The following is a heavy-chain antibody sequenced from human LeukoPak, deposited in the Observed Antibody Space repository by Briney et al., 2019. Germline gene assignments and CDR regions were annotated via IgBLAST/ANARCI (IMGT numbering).Heavy chain of an antibody. D-gene: IGHD5-24*01. CDR2: IYYSGST. Sequence: SETLSLTCTVSGGSISSSSYYWGWIRQPPGKGLEWIGSIYYSGSTYYNPSLKSRVTISVDTFKNQFSLKLSSVTAADTAVYYCASEMATTKYFDYWGQGTLVTVSS. CDR3: ASEMATTKYFDY. J-gene: IGHJ4*02. CDR1: GGSISSSSYY. V-gene: IGHV4-39*01.